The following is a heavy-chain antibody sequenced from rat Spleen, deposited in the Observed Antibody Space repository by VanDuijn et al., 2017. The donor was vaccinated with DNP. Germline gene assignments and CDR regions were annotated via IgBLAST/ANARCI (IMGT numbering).Heavy chain of an antibody. CDR1: GFTFSKYG. V-gene: IGHV5S13*01. Sequence: EVQLVESGGGLVQPGGSMKLSCAASGFTFSKYGMAWVRQAPTKGLEWVAAISPGGGNIYYRDSVKGRFTISRDNAKNTQYLLMDSLRSEDTATYYCTRGYYTGGNWFAYWGQGTLVTVSS. J-gene: IGHJ3*01. CDR2: ISPGGGNI. D-gene: IGHD1-1*01. CDR3: TRGYYTGGNWFAY.